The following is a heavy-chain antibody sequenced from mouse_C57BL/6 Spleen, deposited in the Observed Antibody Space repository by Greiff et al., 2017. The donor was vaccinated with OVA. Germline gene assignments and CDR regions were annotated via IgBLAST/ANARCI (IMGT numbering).Heavy chain of an antibody. CDR2: ISSGSSTI. J-gene: IGHJ2*01. CDR3: ARGVYFDY. V-gene: IGHV5-17*01. Sequence: EVKLVESGGGLVKPGGSLKLSCAASGFTFSDYGMHWVRQAPETGLEWVAYISSGSSTIYYADTVKGRFTIARDKAKNTLFLQMTRLRSEDTAMYYCARGVYFDYWGQGTTLTVSS. CDR1: GFTFSDYG.